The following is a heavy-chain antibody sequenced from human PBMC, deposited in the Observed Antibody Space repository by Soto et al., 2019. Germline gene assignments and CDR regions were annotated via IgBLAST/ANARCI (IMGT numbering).Heavy chain of an antibody. Sequence: GASVKVSCKASGFTFTSSAVQWVRQARGQRLEWIGWIVVGSGNTNYAQKFQERVTITRDMSTSTAYMELSSLRSEDTAVYYCAAVAGSWPHYYCYYYGMDVWGQGTKVTVSS. CDR1: GFTFTSSA. CDR3: AAVAGSWPHYYCYYYGMDV. D-gene: IGHD6-19*01. V-gene: IGHV1-58*01. J-gene: IGHJ6*02. CDR2: IVVGSGNT.